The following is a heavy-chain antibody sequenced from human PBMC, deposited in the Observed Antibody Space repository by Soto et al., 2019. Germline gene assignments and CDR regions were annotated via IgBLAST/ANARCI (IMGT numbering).Heavy chain of an antibody. CDR3: ARDGPEAVTFLEY. V-gene: IGHV3-33*01. J-gene: IGHJ4*02. Sequence: QVQLVESGGGVVQPGKSLRLSCEASGFAFSSYGMHWVRQAPGKGLEWVAVIWYDGSNEHYADSVKGRFTISRDNSKNTLYLQMNSLRPEDTAVYYCARDGPEAVTFLEYWGKGTLVTVSS. CDR1: GFAFSSYG. D-gene: IGHD6-13*01. CDR2: IWYDGSNE.